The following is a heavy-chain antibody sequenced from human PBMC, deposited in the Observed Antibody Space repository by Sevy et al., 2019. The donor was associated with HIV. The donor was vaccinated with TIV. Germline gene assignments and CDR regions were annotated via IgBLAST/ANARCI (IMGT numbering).Heavy chain of an antibody. CDR3: ARDDQDSWSGYYKVQYQYIMDV. Sequence: SETLSLTCTVSGGSINNYWWGWIRQPAGKGLEWIGRIYSSGTADYNPSLKSRVTMSVDKARNQFSLKMSSVTAADTAVYFCARDDQDSWSGYYKVQYQYIMDVWGQGTTVTVSS. CDR2: IYSSGTA. V-gene: IGHV4-4*07. J-gene: IGHJ6*02. CDR1: GGSINNYW. D-gene: IGHD3-3*01.